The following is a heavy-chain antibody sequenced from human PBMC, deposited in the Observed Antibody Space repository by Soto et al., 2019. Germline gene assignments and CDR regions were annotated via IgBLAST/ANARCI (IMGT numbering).Heavy chain of an antibody. D-gene: IGHD6-19*01. CDR3: AREGGAGTYMGFDY. Sequence: PSETLSLTCTVSGGSISSSSYYWGWIRQPPGKGLEWIGSIYYSGSTNYNPSFNSRVTMSVDKSNNQFSLMLTSVTADDTAIYYCAREGGAGTYMGFDYWGQGTLVTVSS. CDR2: IYYSGST. V-gene: IGHV4-39*07. J-gene: IGHJ4*02. CDR1: GGSISSSSYY.